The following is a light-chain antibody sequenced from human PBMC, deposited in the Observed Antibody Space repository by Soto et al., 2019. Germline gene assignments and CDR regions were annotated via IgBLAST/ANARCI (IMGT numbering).Light chain of an antibody. CDR3: QQANTLGT. Sequence: DIQMTQSPSSVSASVGDTVTISCRASQGIRRWLAWYQQKPGKAPKLLIYAASSLQGGVPSRFSGSGSGTDFTLTISNLHSEDFSTYYCQQANTLGTFGGGIKVDIK. J-gene: IGKJ4*01. V-gene: IGKV1-12*01. CDR1: QGIRRW. CDR2: AAS.